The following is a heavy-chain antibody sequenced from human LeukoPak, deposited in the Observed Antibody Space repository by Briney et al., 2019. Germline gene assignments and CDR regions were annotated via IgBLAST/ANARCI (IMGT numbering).Heavy chain of an antibody. V-gene: IGHV4-39*07. CDR1: GCSTSSSSYY. J-gene: IGHJ4*02. CDR3: ARKGQGSGWYVDY. D-gene: IGHD6-19*01. CDR2: IYYSGSN. Sequence: AETLSLTCTASGCSTSSSSYYWGWLRQPPGKGLEWIGSIYYSGSNFYNPSLKSRVHMSVHTSKNQSSLNLSSVTAVDTAVYYCARKGQGSGWYVDYWGQGTLVTVSS.